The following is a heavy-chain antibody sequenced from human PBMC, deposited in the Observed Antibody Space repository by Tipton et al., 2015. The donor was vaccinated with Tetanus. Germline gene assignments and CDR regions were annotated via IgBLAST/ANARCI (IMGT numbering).Heavy chain of an antibody. D-gene: IGHD3-10*01. J-gene: IGHJ4*02. CDR1: GYTFTRYG. V-gene: IGHV1-18*01. CDR2: ISGYNGNT. CDR3: ARDYFGSGSNYYFDY. Sequence: QVQLVQSGAEVKKPGASVKVSCKASGYTFTRYGLTWVRQAPGQGPEWMGWISGYNGNTNYAPKFQGRVTVTTDTTTNTAYMELRSLRSDDTAVYYCARDYFGSGSNYYFDYWGQGSQVSVSS.